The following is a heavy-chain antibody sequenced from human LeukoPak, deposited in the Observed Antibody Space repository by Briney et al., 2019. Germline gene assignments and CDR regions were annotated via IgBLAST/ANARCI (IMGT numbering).Heavy chain of an antibody. Sequence: GGSLRLSFAASGFTFSSYGMHWVRQAPGKGLEWVAVIWYDGSNKYYADSVKGRFTISRDNSKNTLYLQMNSLRAEDTAVYYCAREAQQQLVRGGRTYYYYGMDVWGQGTTVTVSS. CDR1: GFTFSSYG. CDR2: IWYDGSNK. V-gene: IGHV3-33*01. D-gene: IGHD6-13*01. CDR3: AREAQQQLVRGGRTYYYYGMDV. J-gene: IGHJ6*02.